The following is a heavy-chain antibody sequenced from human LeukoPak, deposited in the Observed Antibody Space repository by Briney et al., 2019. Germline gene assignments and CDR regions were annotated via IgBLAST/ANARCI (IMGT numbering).Heavy chain of an antibody. CDR1: GGTFSSYA. CDR2: IIPIFGTA. CDR3: ARDRGPYYYDSSGYYGY. J-gene: IGHJ4*02. Sequence: SVKVSCKASGGTFSSYAISWVRQAHGQGLEWMGRIIPIFGTANYAQKFQGRVTITTDESTSTAYMELSSLRSEDTAVYYCARDRGPYYYDSSGYYGYWGQGTLVTVSS. V-gene: IGHV1-69*05. D-gene: IGHD3-22*01.